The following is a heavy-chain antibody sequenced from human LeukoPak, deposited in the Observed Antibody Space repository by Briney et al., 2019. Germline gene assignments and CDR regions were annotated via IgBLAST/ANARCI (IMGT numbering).Heavy chain of an antibody. V-gene: IGHV1-2*02. CDR3: ARDLLEPYYYDSSGYYYVRAFDI. J-gene: IGHJ3*02. D-gene: IGHD3-22*01. Sequence: ASVKVSCKASGYTFTGYYMHWVRQAPGQGLEWMGWTNPNHGDTNYAQKFQGRVTMTRDTSISTAYMELSRLRSDDTAVYYCARDLLEPYYYDSSGYYYVRAFDIWGQGTMVTVSS. CDR2: TNPNHGDT. CDR1: GYTFTGYY.